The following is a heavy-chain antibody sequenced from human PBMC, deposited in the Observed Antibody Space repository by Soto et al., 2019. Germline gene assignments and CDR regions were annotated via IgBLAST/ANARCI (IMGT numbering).Heavy chain of an antibody. V-gene: IGHV1-18*04. CDR3: SACSGPSCHRGREWFDP. J-gene: IGHJ5*02. CDR1: GYTFSTPG. Sequence: QVHLWQSAAEGRRPGASVKVSCPPPGYTFSTPGITWVRQAPGHGLEWWGWISTYNGNTNYAQKVQGRVTMTIDKSTSTAYMELRSLTSDDTAMYYCSACSGPSCHRGREWFDPWGQGTLVTVSA. CDR2: ISTYNGNT. D-gene: IGHD2-2*01.